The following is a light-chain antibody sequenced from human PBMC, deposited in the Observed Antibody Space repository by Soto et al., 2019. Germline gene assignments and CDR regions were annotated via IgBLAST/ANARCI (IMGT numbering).Light chain of an antibody. J-gene: IGKJ2*01. CDR3: QQYESTPPT. Sequence: DIVMTQSPDSLAVSLGERGTINCKSSQSVLYSSNNKNYLAWYQQRPGQPPKLLIYWASTREYGVPDRFSGSGSGTDFPLTITSLQAEDVAVYYCQQYESTPPTFGQGTKLEIK. CDR1: QSVLYSSNNKNY. V-gene: IGKV4-1*01. CDR2: WAS.